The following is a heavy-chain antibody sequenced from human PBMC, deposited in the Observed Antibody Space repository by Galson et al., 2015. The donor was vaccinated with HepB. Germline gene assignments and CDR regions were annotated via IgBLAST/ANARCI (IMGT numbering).Heavy chain of an antibody. D-gene: IGHD1-26*01. V-gene: IGHV5-10-1*01. Sequence: QSGAEVKKPGESLRISCKGSGYSFTSYWISWVRQMPGKGLEWMGRIDPSDSYSNYSPSFQGHVTISADKSINTAFLQWSSLKASDTAMYYCARHLLGGSYPGGDDAFDIWGQGTMVTVSS. J-gene: IGHJ3*02. CDR1: GYSFTSYW. CDR3: ARHLLGGSYPGGDDAFDI. CDR2: IDPSDSYS.